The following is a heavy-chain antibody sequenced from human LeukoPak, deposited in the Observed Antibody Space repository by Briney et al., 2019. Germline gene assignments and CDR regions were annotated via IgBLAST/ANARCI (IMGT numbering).Heavy chain of an antibody. J-gene: IGHJ4*02. Sequence: GGSLRLSCAASGFTFNNYGMHWVRQAPGKGLEWVAFIRYDGSNKYYADSVKGRFTISRDNSKNTLYLQMNSLRAEDTAVYYCAKDATTVTSQGDYWGQGTLVTVSS. CDR1: GFTFNNYG. CDR2: IRYDGSNK. CDR3: AKDATTVTSQGDY. D-gene: IGHD4-17*01. V-gene: IGHV3-30*02.